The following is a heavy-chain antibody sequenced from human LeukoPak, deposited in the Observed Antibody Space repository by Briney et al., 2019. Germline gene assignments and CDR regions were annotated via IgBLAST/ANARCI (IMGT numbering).Heavy chain of an antibody. V-gene: IGHV3-15*01. Sequence: GGSLRLSCAASGFTFINAWMAWVRQAPGKGLEWVGRIKAKAHGGTIEYAAPVKGRITISRDDSKNTLYLQMNRLKTEDTAVYYCTTDGVGVEGATYDNWGQGTLVSVSS. D-gene: IGHD1-26*01. CDR2: IKAKAHGGTI. J-gene: IGHJ4*02. CDR1: GFTFINAW. CDR3: TTDGVGVEGATYDN.